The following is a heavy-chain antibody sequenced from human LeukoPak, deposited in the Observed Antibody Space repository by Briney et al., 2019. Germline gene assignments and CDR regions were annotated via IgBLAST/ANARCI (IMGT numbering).Heavy chain of an antibody. CDR1: GGSISSYY. J-gene: IGHJ4*02. D-gene: IGHD1-26*01. V-gene: IGHV4-59*01. CDR2: IYYSGST. CDR3: ARGVNSGYFDY. Sequence: SETLSLTCTVSGGSISSYYWTWIRQPPGKGLEWIGYIYYSGSTNYNPSLKSRVTIPVDTSKNQFSLKLTSVTAADTAVYYCARGVNSGYFDYCGQGTLVTASS.